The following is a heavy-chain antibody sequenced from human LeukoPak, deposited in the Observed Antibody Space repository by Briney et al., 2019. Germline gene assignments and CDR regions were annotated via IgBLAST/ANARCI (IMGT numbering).Heavy chain of an antibody. J-gene: IGHJ3*02. CDR2: INGSGGNT. CDR3: AKSQFIVVVVAAGGVGAFDI. CDR1: GFTFSSYA. D-gene: IGHD2-15*01. Sequence: PGGSLRLSCAASGFTFSSYAMSWVRQAPGKGLEWVSAINGSGGNTYYADSVKGRFTISRDNSKNTLYLQMNSLRAEDTAVYYCAKSQFIVVVVAAGGVGAFDIWGQGTMVTVSS. V-gene: IGHV3-23*01.